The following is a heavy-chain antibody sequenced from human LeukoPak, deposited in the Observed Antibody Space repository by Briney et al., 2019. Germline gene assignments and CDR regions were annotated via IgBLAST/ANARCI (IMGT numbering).Heavy chain of an antibody. V-gene: IGHV3-23*01. CDR2: ISVDGETA. D-gene: IGHD6-19*01. CDR3: GYLSGWYPH. J-gene: IGHJ4*02. Sequence: PGGSLRLSCTVSGFSVSNSGMSWVRQAPGKGLELISAISVDGETALYADSVKGRFIISRDNSKNTLYLQMSSLRAEDTAVYAQGYLSGWYPHWGQGSLVSVSS. CDR1: GFSVSNSG.